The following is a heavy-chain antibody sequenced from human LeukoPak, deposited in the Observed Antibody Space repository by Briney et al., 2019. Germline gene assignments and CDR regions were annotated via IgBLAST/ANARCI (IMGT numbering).Heavy chain of an antibody. V-gene: IGHV3-30*04. CDR1: GFTFSGYA. J-gene: IGHJ6*04. CDR2: ISYDGSNK. CDR3: ARAVAAYYYYYGMDV. D-gene: IGHD6-19*01. Sequence: GRSLRLSCAASGFTFSGYAMHWVRQAPGKGLEWVAVISYDGSNKYYADSVKGRFTISRDNSKNTLYLQMNSLRAEDTAVYYCARAVAAYYYYYGMDVWGKGTTVTVSS.